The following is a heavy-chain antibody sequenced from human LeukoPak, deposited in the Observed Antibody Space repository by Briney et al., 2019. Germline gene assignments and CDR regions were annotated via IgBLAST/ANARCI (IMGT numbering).Heavy chain of an antibody. Sequence: PGGSLRLSCAASGFTFSSYDMHWVRQATGKALVWVSAIGTAGDTYYPGSVKGRFTISRENAKNSLYLQMNSLRAGDTAVYYCARVQGLDFRWYFDLWGRGTLVTVSS. CDR3: ARVQGLDFRWYFDL. CDR2: IGTAGDT. J-gene: IGHJ2*01. V-gene: IGHV3-13*01. CDR1: GFTFSSYD.